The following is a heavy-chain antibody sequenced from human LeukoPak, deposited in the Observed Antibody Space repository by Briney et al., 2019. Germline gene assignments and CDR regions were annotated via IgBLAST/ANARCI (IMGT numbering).Heavy chain of an antibody. Sequence: ASVAVSCKASGGTFTSYYMHWVRQAPGQGLEWMGIINPSGGSTSYAQKFQGRVTMTRDTSTSTVYMELSSLRSEDTAVYYCARDPKNMVRGARDAFDIWGQGTMVTVSS. CDR2: INPSGGST. J-gene: IGHJ3*02. CDR1: GGTFTSYY. V-gene: IGHV1-46*01. CDR3: ARDPKNMVRGARDAFDI. D-gene: IGHD3-10*01.